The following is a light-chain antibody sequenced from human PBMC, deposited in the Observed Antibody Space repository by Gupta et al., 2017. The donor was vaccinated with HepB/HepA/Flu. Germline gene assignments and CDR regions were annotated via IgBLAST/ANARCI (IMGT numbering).Light chain of an antibody. CDR2: GAS. J-gene: IGKJ1*01. CDR3: RQIDSFPWA. CDR1: QNIIND. V-gene: IGKV1-17*02. Sequence: DIQMTQSPSSLSASVGDRVTITCRARQNIINDLNWYQQRPGEAPRCLISGASTGETGVPSRFSGNGFGTDFTLTISDLQPEEFGVYYCRQIDSFPWAFGQGTKVEIK.